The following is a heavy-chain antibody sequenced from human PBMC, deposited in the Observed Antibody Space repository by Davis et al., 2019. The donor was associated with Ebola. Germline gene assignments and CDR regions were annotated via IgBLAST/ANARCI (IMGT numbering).Heavy chain of an antibody. V-gene: IGHV3-30*18. CDR3: AKDRGWLQLRWISVDY. D-gene: IGHD5-24*01. Sequence: PGGSLRLSCAASGFTFTNYGMHWVRQAPGKGLEWVAAKSYDGSNKSYADSVKGRFTISRDNSKNTVYLQMNSLRDEDTAVYYCAKDRGWLQLRWISVDYWGQGTLVTVSS. J-gene: IGHJ4*02. CDR2: KSYDGSNK. CDR1: GFTFTNYG.